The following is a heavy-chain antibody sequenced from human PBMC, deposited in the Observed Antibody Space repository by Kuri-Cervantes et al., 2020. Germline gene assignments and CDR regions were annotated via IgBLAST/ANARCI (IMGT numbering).Heavy chain of an antibody. J-gene: IGHJ4*02. Sequence: ASVKVSCKASGYTFTSYAMHWVRQAPGQRLEWMGWISAYNGNTNYAQKLQGRVTMTRNTSISTAYMELSSLRSKDTAVYYCARRLVIAAAGTRFGYWGQGTLVTVSS. V-gene: IGHV1-3*01. CDR1: GYTFTSYA. CDR2: ISAYNGNT. D-gene: IGHD6-13*01. CDR3: ARRLVIAAAGTRFGY.